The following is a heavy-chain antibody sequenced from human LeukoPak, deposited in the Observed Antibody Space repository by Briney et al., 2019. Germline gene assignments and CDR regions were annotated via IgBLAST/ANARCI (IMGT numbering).Heavy chain of an antibody. J-gene: IGHJ4*02. CDR1: GYTFTGYY. V-gene: IGHV1-2*02. Sequence: ASVKVSCKASGYTFTGYYMHWVRQAPGQGLEWMGWINPNSGGTNYAQKFQGRVTMTRDTSISTAYMELSRLRSDDTAVYYCARVATEMYYYDSSGSGIFDYWGQGTLVTVSS. CDR2: INPNSGGT. D-gene: IGHD3-22*01. CDR3: ARVATEMYYYDSSGSGIFDY.